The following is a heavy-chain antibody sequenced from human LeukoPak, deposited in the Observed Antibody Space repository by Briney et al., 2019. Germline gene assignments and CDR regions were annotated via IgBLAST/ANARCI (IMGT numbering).Heavy chain of an antibody. D-gene: IGHD2-2*01. V-gene: IGHV4-59*08. Sequence: SETLSLTCTVSGDSISSYYWSWIRQPPGKGLEWIGYIYYSGSTNYNPSLKSRVTISVDTSKNQFSLKLSSVTAADTAVYYCARHLAAMGYYYYGMDVWGQGTTVTVSS. CDR3: ARHLAAMGYYYYGMDV. CDR1: GDSISSYY. CDR2: IYYSGST. J-gene: IGHJ6*02.